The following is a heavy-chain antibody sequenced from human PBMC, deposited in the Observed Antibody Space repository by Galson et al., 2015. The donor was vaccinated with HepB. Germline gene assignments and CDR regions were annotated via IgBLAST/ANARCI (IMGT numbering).Heavy chain of an antibody. CDR1: GGSISSSSYY. CDR2: IYYSGST. J-gene: IGHJ3*02. V-gene: IGHV4-39*01. CDR3: AGTVGDNDYYDNSGPEYAFDI. Sequence: ETLSLTCTVSGGSISSSSYYWGWIRQPPGKGLEWIGSIYYSGSTYYRPSLKSRVTISVDTSKNQFSLKLTSVTAADTAVYYCAGTVGDNDYYDNSGPEYAFDIWGQGTMVTVSS. D-gene: IGHD3-22*01.